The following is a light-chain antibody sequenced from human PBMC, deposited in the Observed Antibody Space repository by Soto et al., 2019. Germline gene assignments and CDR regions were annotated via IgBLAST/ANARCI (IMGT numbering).Light chain of an antibody. Sequence: QSALTQPASVSGSPGQSITISCTGTSSDVGGYNYVSWYQQHPGKAPKIMIYEVGHRPSGVSNRFSGSKSGYTASLTISDLQAEDEADYYCSSYTSRSTLVFGTGTKVTVL. J-gene: IGLJ1*01. CDR3: SSYTSRSTLV. CDR2: EVG. CDR1: SSDVGGYNY. V-gene: IGLV2-14*01.